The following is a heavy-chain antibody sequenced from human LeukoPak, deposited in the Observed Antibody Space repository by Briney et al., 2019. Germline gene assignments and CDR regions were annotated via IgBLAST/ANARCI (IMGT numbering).Heavy chain of an antibody. Sequence: SETLSLTCAVYGGCFSGYYWSWIRQPPGKGLEWIGEINHSGSTNYNPSLKSRVTISSDTSKNQFSLKLSSVTAADTAAYYCARETYSGYGGGYFDYWGQGTLVTVSS. J-gene: IGHJ4*02. D-gene: IGHD5-12*01. CDR3: ARETYSGYGGGYFDY. V-gene: IGHV4-34*01. CDR1: GGCFSGYY. CDR2: INHSGST.